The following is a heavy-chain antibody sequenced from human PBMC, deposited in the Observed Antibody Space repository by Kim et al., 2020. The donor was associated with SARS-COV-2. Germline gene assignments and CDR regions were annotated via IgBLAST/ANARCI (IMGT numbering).Heavy chain of an antibody. CDR3: ARDERFTIFGVVILGSYMDV. J-gene: IGHJ6*03. D-gene: IGHD3-3*01. CDR1: GYTFTSYA. V-gene: IGHV7-4-1*02. CDR2: INTNTGNP. Sequence: ASVKVSCKASGYTFTSYAMNWVRQAPGQWLEWMGWINTNTGNPTYAQGFTGRFVFSLDTSVSTAYRQISSLKAEDTAVYYCARDERFTIFGVVILGSYMDVWGKGTTVTVSS.